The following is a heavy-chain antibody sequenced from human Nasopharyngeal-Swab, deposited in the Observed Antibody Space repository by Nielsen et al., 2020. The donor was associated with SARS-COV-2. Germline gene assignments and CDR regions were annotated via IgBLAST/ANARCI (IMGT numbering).Heavy chain of an antibody. D-gene: IGHD3-3*01. CDR2: ISSSSSYI. CDR3: ARDGLDYDFWSAYFMDV. J-gene: IGHJ6*02. Sequence: GGSLRLSCAASGFTFNNYNFNWVRQAPGKGLEWVSSISSSSSYIYYADSVKGRFTISRDNAKNSLYLQMNSLRAEDTAVYYCARDGLDYDFWSAYFMDVWGQGTTVTV. CDR1: GFTFNNYN. V-gene: IGHV3-21*01.